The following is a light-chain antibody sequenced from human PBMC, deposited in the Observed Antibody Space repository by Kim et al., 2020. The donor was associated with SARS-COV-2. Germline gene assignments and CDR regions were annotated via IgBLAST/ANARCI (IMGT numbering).Light chain of an antibody. V-gene: IGKV1-39*01. CDR1: QSISSY. Sequence: DIQMTQSPSSLSASVGGRVTITCRASQSISSYLNWYQQKPGKAPKLLIYAASTLQSGVPSGFSGSGSGTEFTLTISSLQPEDFATYYCQQSFSTPYTFGQGTKLEI. J-gene: IGKJ2*01. CDR2: AAS. CDR3: QQSFSTPYT.